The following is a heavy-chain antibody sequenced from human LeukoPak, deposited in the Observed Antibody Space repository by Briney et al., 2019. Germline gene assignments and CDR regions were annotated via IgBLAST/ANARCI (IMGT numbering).Heavy chain of an antibody. CDR1: GGSISSGSYY. CDR2: IYTSGST. D-gene: IGHD1-26*01. J-gene: IGHJ4*02. V-gene: IGHV4-61*02. CDR3: ARHSRGSYRFDY. Sequence: PSQTLSLTCTVSGGSISSGSYYWSWIRQPAGKGLEGIGRIYTSGSTNYNPSLKSRITISVDTSKNQFSLKLSSVSAADTAVYYCARHSRGSYRFDYWGQGTLVTVSS.